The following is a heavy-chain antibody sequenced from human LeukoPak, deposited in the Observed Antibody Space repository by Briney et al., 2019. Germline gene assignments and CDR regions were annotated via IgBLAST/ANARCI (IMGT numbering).Heavy chain of an antibody. CDR2: ISSSGDTI. J-gene: IGHJ4*02. D-gene: IGHD6-13*01. CDR1: GFAFSDYY. V-gene: IGHV3-11*01. Sequence: GGSLRLSCAASGFAFSDYYMSWIRQAPGKGLEWVSYISSSGDTIYNADSVKGRFTISRDNAKNSLYLQMNSLRAEDTAVYYCARLQRAAAGPPYYWGQGTLVTVSS. CDR3: ARLQRAAAGPPYY.